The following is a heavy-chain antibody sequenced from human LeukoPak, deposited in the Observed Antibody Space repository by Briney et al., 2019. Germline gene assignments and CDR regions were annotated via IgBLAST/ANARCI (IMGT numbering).Heavy chain of an antibody. D-gene: IGHD2-15*01. CDR2: IYYSGST. J-gene: IGHJ5*02. CDR1: GGSISSSY. Sequence: SETLSLTCTVSGGSISSSYWSWIRQPPGKGLEWIGYIYYSGSTNYNPSLRSRVTMLVDTSKNQFSLKLSSVTAADTAVYSCARHHRTKYCSGGSCYSGWFDPWGQGTLVTVSS. CDR3: ARHHRTKYCSGGSCYSGWFDP. V-gene: IGHV4-59*08.